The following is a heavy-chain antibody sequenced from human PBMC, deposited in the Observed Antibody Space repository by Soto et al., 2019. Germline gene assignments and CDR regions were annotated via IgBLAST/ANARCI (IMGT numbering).Heavy chain of an antibody. J-gene: IGHJ4*02. Sequence: GGSLRLSCAASGFTFSSYSMNWVRQAPGKGLEWVSSISSSSSYIYYADSVKGRFTISRDNAKNSLYLQMNSLRAEDTAVYYCARERDDYVWGSYPEIDYWGQGTLVTVSS. V-gene: IGHV3-21*01. CDR1: GFTFSSYS. CDR3: ARERDDYVWGSYPEIDY. D-gene: IGHD3-16*02. CDR2: ISSSSSYI.